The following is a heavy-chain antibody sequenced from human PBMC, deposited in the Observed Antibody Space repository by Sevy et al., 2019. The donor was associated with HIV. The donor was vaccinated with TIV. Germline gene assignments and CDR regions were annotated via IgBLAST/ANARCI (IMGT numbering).Heavy chain of an antibody. Sequence: ASVKVSCKASGYTFTSYGISWVRQAPGQGLEWMGWISAYNGNTNYAQKLQGRVTMTTDTSTSTAYMELRSLRSDDTAVYYCAMGAIVDIVVVVAAANYYGMDVWGQGTTVTVSS. CDR2: ISAYNGNT. J-gene: IGHJ6*02. D-gene: IGHD2-15*01. V-gene: IGHV1-18*01. CDR1: GYTFTSYG. CDR3: AMGAIVDIVVVVAAANYYGMDV.